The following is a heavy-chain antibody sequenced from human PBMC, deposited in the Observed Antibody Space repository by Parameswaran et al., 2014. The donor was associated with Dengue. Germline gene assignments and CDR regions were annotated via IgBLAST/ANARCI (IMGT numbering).Heavy chain of an antibody. J-gene: IGHJ4*02. V-gene: IGHV4-34*01. CDR3: ARGGPSMWA. Sequence: RWIRQPPGKGLEWIGENSHGGSTNYNPSLKSRVTISLDTSKNQLSLKLSSVTAADTAIYYCARGGPSMWAWGQGTLVTVSS. CDR2: NSHGGST. D-gene: IGHD1-26*01.